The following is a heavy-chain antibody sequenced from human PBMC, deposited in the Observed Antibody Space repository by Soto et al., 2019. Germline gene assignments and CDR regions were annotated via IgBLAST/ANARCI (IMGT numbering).Heavy chain of an antibody. Sequence: QVQLVQSGAEVKKPGSSVKVSCKASGGTFSSYAISWVRQAPGQGLEWMGGIIPIFGTANYAQKFQGRVTXXAXEXXSTAYMELSSLRSEDTAVYYCARAMAVADAEYFQHWGQGTLVTVSS. CDR1: GGTFSSYA. V-gene: IGHV1-69*12. D-gene: IGHD6-19*01. J-gene: IGHJ1*01. CDR2: IIPIFGTA. CDR3: ARAMAVADAEYFQH.